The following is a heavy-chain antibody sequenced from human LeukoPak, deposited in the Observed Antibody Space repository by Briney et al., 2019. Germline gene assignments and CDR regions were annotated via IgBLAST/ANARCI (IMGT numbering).Heavy chain of an antibody. Sequence: SETLSLTCTVSGGSISSHYWSWIRQPPGKGLEWIGYIYYSGSTNYNPSLKSRVTISVDTSKNQFSLKLSSVTAADTAVYYCARAPLNYCSGGSCYVDYFDYWGQGTLVTVSS. V-gene: IGHV4-59*11. CDR2: IYYSGST. CDR1: GGSISSHY. CDR3: ARAPLNYCSGGSCYVDYFDY. D-gene: IGHD2-15*01. J-gene: IGHJ4*02.